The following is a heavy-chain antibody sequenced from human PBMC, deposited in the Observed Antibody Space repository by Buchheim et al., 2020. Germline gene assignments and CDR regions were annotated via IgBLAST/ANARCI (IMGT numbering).Heavy chain of an antibody. D-gene: IGHD6-6*01. V-gene: IGHV5-51*01. J-gene: IGHJ4*02. CDR1: GYSFATYW. CDR2: IYPGDSDT. Sequence: EVQLVQSGADVKKPGESLKISCKGSGYSFATYWIAWVRQMPGKGLEWMGIIYPGDSDTRYSPSFHGQVTISADKSVRTAYPQWSSLRASDTAIYYCARRKGLYISSSSFDFWGQGTL. CDR3: ARRKGLYISSSSFDF.